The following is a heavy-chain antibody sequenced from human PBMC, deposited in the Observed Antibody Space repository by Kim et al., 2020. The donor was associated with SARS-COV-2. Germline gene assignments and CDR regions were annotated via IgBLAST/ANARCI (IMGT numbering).Heavy chain of an antibody. CDR2: INYNGNT. V-gene: IGHV4-39*02. J-gene: IGHJ6*02. CDR1: GGSINSSTYY. Sequence: SETLSLTCTVSGGSINSSTYYWGWIRQPPGKGLEWIGSINYNGNTSYNPSLKSRVTISVDRSKNHFSLKVSSVTAADTAVYFCGRQYYYGMDVWGQGTTVTVSS. CDR3: GRQYYYGMDV.